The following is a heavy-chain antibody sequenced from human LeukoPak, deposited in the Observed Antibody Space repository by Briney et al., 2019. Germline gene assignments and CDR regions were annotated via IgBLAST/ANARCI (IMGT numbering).Heavy chain of an antibody. Sequence: ESLKISCKGSGYSFTSYWIGWVRQMPGKGLEWMGMIYPGDSDTRYSPSFQGQVTISADKSISTAYLQWSSLKASDTAMYYCARTPYYDILTGYHNWFDPWGQGTLVTVSS. V-gene: IGHV5-51*01. D-gene: IGHD3-9*01. J-gene: IGHJ5*02. CDR2: IYPGDSDT. CDR1: GYSFTSYW. CDR3: ARTPYYDILTGYHNWFDP.